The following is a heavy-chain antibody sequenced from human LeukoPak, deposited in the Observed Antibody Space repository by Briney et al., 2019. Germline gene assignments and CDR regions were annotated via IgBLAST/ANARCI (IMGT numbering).Heavy chain of an antibody. Sequence: GGSLRLSCTASGFRFSTSDVTWVRQSPGQGLEWVSAIANAGDTYYSDSVKGRFTISRDDSKNAVVLQMNSLRAEDTAIYYCASRDPCSGSVCYGLRYWGQGTLVTVSS. CDR3: ASRDPCSGSVCYGLRY. CDR2: IANAGDT. CDR1: GFRFSTSD. D-gene: IGHD2-15*01. J-gene: IGHJ4*02. V-gene: IGHV3-23*01.